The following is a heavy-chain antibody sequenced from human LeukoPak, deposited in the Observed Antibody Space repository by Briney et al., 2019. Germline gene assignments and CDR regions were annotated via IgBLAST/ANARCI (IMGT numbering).Heavy chain of an antibody. V-gene: IGHV1-18*01. Sequence: ASVKVSCKASGGTFSSYAISWVRQAPGQGLEWMGWISAYNGNTNYAQKLQGRVTMTTDTSTSTAYMELRSLRSDDTAVYYCARSRQGYYFDYWGQGTLVTVSS. CDR3: ARSRQGYYFDY. D-gene: IGHD2-15*01. CDR1: GGTFSSYA. CDR2: ISAYNGNT. J-gene: IGHJ4*02.